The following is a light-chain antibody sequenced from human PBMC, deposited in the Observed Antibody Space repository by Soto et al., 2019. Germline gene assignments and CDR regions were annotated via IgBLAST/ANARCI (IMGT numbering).Light chain of an antibody. CDR1: QSLVHSDGIAY. Sequence: DVVMTQSPLSLPVTLGQPASISCRSNQSLVHSDGIAYFSWFQQRPGRSPRRLIYKVSNRDSGVPARFSGSGSGTDFALKISRVEAEDVGVYYCMQGTHWQITLRQGTRLEIK. CDR3: MQGTHWQIT. CDR2: KVS. V-gene: IGKV2-30*02. J-gene: IGKJ5*01.